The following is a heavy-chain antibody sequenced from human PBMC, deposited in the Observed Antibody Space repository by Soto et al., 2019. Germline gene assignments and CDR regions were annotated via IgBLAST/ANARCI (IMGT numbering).Heavy chain of an antibody. Sequence: QVQLVESGGGLVKPGGSLRLSCAASGFTFSDYYMSWIRQAPGKGLQWVSYISSRGTLSKYADSVKGRFAISRDNAQKSLFLQLDSLRDEDKAVYFCARLGGDSNRKWYWFDSWGQGTQVTVSS. D-gene: IGHD2-8*01. CDR1: GFTFSDYY. CDR3: ARLGGDSNRKWYWFDS. CDR2: ISSRGTLS. V-gene: IGHV3-11*01. J-gene: IGHJ5*01.